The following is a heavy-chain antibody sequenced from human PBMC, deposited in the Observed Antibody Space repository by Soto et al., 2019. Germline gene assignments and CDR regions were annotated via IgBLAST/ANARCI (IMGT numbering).Heavy chain of an antibody. CDR1: GGTFSSYA. CDR2: IIPIFGTA. J-gene: IGHJ4*02. Sequence: SVKVSCKASGGTFSSYAISWVRQAPGQGLEWMGGIIPIFGTANYAQKFQGRVTITADESTSTAYMELSSLRSEDTAVYYCARRPGDYGDPFDYWGQGTLVTVSS. D-gene: IGHD4-17*01. CDR3: ARRPGDYGDPFDY. V-gene: IGHV1-69*13.